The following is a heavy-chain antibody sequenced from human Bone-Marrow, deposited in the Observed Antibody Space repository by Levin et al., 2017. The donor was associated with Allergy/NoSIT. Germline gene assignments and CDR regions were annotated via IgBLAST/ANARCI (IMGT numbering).Heavy chain of an antibody. J-gene: IGHJ2*01. V-gene: IGHV3-23*01. CDR3: AKDGFFCSGGSCYGSYWYFDL. Sequence: PGGSLRLSCAASGFTFSSYAMSWVRQAPGKGLEWVSAISGSGGSTYYADSVKGRFTISRDNSKNTLYLQMNSLRAEDTAVYYCAKDGFFCSGGSCYGSYWYFDLWGRGTLVTVSS. CDR1: GFTFSSYA. D-gene: IGHD2-15*01. CDR2: ISGSGGST.